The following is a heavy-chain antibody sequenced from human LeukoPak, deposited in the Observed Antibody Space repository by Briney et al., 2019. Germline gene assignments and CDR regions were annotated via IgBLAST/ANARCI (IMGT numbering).Heavy chain of an antibody. CDR3: ASHFQAPGDY. CDR1: GGSFSGYY. V-gene: IGHV4-34*01. CDR2: INHSGST. J-gene: IGHJ4*02. D-gene: IGHD3-3*02. Sequence: SETLSLTCAVYGGSFSGYYWSWIRQPPGKGLEWIGEINHSGSTNYNPSLESRVTISVDTSKNQFSLKLSSVTAADTAVYYCASHFQAPGDYWGQGTLVTVSS.